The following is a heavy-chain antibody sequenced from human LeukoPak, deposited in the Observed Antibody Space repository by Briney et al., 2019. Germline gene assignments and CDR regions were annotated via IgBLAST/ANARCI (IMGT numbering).Heavy chain of an antibody. D-gene: IGHD1-26*01. J-gene: IGHJ4*02. V-gene: IGHV3-21*01. CDR1: GLTFSGYS. Sequence: GGSLRLSCAGSGLTFSGYSMNWVRQAPGKGLEWVSSISPSSTYMYYADSVKGRFTVSRDNTKNSLYMQMNSLRAEDTAVYYCARDGPYSGSPGAFDYWGQGTLATVSS. CDR3: ARDGPYSGSPGAFDY. CDR2: ISPSSTYM.